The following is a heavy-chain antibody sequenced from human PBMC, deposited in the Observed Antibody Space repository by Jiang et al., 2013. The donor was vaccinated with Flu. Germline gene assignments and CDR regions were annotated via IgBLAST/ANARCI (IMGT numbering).Heavy chain of an antibody. CDR3: ARSVSGYDYEAPMDV. J-gene: IGHJ6*02. CDR1: GFSLSTSGMC. D-gene: IGHD5-12*01. V-gene: IGHV2-70*01. Sequence: NPTQTLTLTCTFSGFSLSTSGMCVSWIRQPPGKALEWLALIDWDDDKYYSTSLKTRLTISKDTSKNQVVLTMTNVDPVDTATYYCARSVSGYDYEAPMDVWGQGTTVTVSS. CDR2: IDWDDDK.